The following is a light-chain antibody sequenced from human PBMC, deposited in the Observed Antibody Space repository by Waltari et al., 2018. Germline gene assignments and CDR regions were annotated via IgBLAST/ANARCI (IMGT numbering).Light chain of an antibody. CDR2: GAS. V-gene: IGKV3-20*01. CDR1: QSVGSNY. J-gene: IGKJ1*01. CDR3: QHYVRTWA. Sequence: EIVLTQSPGTLSLSPAESATLSCRASQSVGSNYLAWYQQRPGQAPMLLIYGASSRATGIPGRFSGSGSGTDFTLSISRLEPEDFAVYYCQHYVRTWAFGQGTKVEIK.